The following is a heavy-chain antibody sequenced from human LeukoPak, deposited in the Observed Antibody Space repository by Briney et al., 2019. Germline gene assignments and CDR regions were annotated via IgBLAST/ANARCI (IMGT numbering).Heavy chain of an antibody. CDR1: GDTLSSNTAA. CDR2: TYYRSTWLN. Sequence: SQTLSLTSAISGDTLSSNTAAYNWLRLSPSRGLEWLGRTYYRSTWLNDYAPSVRGRITVSPDTSKNQFSLQLNSVTPEDTAVYYCARDRLGMGYWGQGTLVTVSS. CDR3: ARDRLGMGY. J-gene: IGHJ4*02. V-gene: IGHV6-1*01. D-gene: IGHD6-19*01.